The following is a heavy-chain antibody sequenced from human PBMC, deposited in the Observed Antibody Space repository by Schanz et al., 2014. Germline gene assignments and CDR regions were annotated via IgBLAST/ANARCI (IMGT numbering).Heavy chain of an antibody. V-gene: IGHV3-53*01. CDR2: VYMSAAST. D-gene: IGHD2-8*01. Sequence: EVQLVESGGGLIQPGGSLRLSCAVSGFTVSSNYMSWVRQAPGKGLEWVSTVYMSAASTRYADSVKGRFIISRDSSKNTLFLQMNSLRPEDTALYFCASLYDREYFDYWGQGTLVTVSS. J-gene: IGHJ4*02. CDR1: GFTVSSNY. CDR3: ASLYDREYFDY.